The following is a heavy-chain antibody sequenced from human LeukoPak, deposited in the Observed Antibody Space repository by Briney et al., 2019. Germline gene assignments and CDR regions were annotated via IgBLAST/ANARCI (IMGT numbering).Heavy chain of an antibody. V-gene: IGHV3-9*01. CDR1: GFTFDDYA. CDR3: AKVPGISLKYRYFDF. CDR2: ITWNGGSI. D-gene: IGHD1-14*01. J-gene: IGHJ2*01. Sequence: GRSLRLSCAASGFTFDDYAMHWVRQAPGKGLEWVSGITWNGGSIAYAASVKGRFTISRDNAKNSLYLQMNSLRTEDTALYFCAKVPGISLKYRYFDFWGRGTLVTVSS.